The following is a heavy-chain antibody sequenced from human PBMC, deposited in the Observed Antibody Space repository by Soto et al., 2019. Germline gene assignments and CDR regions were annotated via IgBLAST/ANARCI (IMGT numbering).Heavy chain of an antibody. CDR3: ATESGSTYGYFDH. V-gene: IGHV4-30-4*01. CDR2: ISNSGST. Sequence: SETLSLTCTVSGGSVTSDEDYWTWIRQSPGKGLEWIGYISNSGSTGYNPPLKTRLSMSVDRSKNQFTLRLTSVTAADTAVYFCATESGSTYGYFDHWGQGTQVTVSS. J-gene: IGHJ4*02. CDR1: GGSVTSDEDY. D-gene: IGHD5-18*01.